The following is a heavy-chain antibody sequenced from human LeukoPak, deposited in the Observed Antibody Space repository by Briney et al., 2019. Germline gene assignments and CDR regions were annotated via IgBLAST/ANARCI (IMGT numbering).Heavy chain of an antibody. CDR2: ISGSGGAT. V-gene: IGHV3-23*01. CDR3: APRGGNLLNLVDY. CDR1: GFTFSSYA. J-gene: IGHJ4*02. D-gene: IGHD3-16*01. Sequence: GGSLRLSCAASGFTFSSYAMTWVRQAPGKGLEWVSGISGSGGATYSADSVKGRFTISRDNSKNTLYLQMNSLRAEDTAVYYCAPRGGNLLNLVDYWGQGTLVTVSS.